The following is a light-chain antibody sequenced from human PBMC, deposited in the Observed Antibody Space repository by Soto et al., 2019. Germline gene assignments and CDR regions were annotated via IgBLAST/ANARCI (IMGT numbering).Light chain of an antibody. J-gene: IGKJ5*01. Sequence: DIQMTQSPSSLSASVGDRVTITCRASQRITRFLNWYQQKPGKAPKLLIYAASSLQSGVPSRFSSSGSGTDFTLTISSLQPEDFATYYCQQNYSPPPITFGQGTRLEIK. CDR3: QQNYSPPPIT. CDR2: AAS. V-gene: IGKV1-39*01. CDR1: QRITRF.